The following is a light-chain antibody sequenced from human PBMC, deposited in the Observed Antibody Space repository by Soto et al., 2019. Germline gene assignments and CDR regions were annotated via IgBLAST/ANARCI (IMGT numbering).Light chain of an antibody. Sequence: QSVLTQPASVSGSPGQSITISCTGTSSDVGSYNLVPWYQQHPTKAPKLMIYEVSERPSGVSNRFSGSKSDNTASLTISGLQAEDEADYYCCSYAGSSTLAVFGGGTQLTVL. J-gene: IGLJ7*01. CDR2: EVS. CDR3: CSYAGSSTLAV. CDR1: SSDVGSYNL. V-gene: IGLV2-23*02.